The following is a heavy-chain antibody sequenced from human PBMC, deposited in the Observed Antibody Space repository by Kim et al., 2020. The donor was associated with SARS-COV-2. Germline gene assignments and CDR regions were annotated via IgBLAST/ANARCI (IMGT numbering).Heavy chain of an antibody. D-gene: IGHD3-9*01. Sequence: GESLKISCKGSGYSFTSYWIGWVRQMPGKGLEWMGIIYPGDSDTRYSPSFQGQVTISADKSISTAYLQWSSLKASDTAMYYCARHNRRLGGLRYFDWEGMDVWGQGTTVTVSS. V-gene: IGHV5-51*01. CDR1: GYSFTSYW. CDR3: ARHNRRLGGLRYFDWEGMDV. CDR2: IYPGDSDT. J-gene: IGHJ6*02.